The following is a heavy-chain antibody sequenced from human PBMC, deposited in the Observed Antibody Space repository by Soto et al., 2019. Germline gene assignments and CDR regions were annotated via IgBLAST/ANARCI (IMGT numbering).Heavy chain of an antibody. V-gene: IGHV4-34*01. D-gene: IGHD3-9*01. Sequence: QVQLQQWGAGLLKPSETLSLTCAVYGGSFINHYWSWIRQPPGKGLEWIGEINHIGITNYNPSLKSRVTLSVDTFKKQFSLKLSSVAAADTAVYYCARGDILIGSRNWFDPWGQGTLVTASS. CDR3: ARGDILIGSRNWFDP. J-gene: IGHJ5*02. CDR2: INHIGIT. CDR1: GGSFINHY.